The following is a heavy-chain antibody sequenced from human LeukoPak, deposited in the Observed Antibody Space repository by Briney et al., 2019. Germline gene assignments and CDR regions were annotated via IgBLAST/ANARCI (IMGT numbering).Heavy chain of an antibody. CDR2: INHSGST. CDR3: ARRYSSGWYSNDY. CDR1: GGSFSGYY. J-gene: IGHJ4*02. D-gene: IGHD6-19*01. V-gene: IGHV4-34*01. Sequence: SETLSLTCAVYGGSFSGYYWSWIRQPPGKGLEWIGEINHSGSTNYNPSLKSRVTISVDTSKNQFSLKLSSVTAADTAVYYCARRYSSGWYSNDYWGQGTLVTVSS.